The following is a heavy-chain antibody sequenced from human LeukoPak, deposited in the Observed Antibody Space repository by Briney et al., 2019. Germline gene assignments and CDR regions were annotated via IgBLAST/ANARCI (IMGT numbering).Heavy chain of an antibody. Sequence: SVKVSCKASGGTFSSYAISWVRQAPGQGLEWMGRIIPILGIANYAQKVKGRVTITADKSTSTAYMELSSLKSEDTAVYYCARSSVAGYGGYFDYWGQGTWSPSPQ. CDR3: ARSSVAGYGGYFDY. CDR1: GGTFSSYA. D-gene: IGHD3-10*01. CDR2: IIPILGIA. J-gene: IGHJ4*02. V-gene: IGHV1-69*04.